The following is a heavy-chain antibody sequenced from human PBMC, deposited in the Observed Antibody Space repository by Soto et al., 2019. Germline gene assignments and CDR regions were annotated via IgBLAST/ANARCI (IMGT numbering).Heavy chain of an antibody. J-gene: IGHJ4*02. CDR3: ARGTTGIWFDY. V-gene: IGHV3-15*01. CDR2: IKSKTDGGTT. D-gene: IGHD1-1*01. Sequence: GGSVRLSCAASGFTFSNAWMSWVRQAPGKGLEWVGRIKSKTDGGTTDYAAPVKGRFTISRDDSKNTLYLQMNSLKTEDTAVYYCARGTTGIWFDYWGQGTLVTVSS. CDR1: GFTFSNAW.